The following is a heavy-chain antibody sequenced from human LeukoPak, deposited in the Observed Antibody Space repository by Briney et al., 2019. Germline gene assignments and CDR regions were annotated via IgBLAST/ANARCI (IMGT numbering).Heavy chain of an antibody. J-gene: IGHJ4*02. CDR3: ARGVPQYPVDC. Sequence: SETLSLTCTVSGGSISSYYWSWIRQPPGKGQEFIGYIYYSGSTNYNPSLKSRVTISVDTSKNQFSLKLSSVTAADTAVYYCARGVPQYPVDCWGQGTLVTVSS. CDR1: GGSISSYY. V-gene: IGHV4-59*01. CDR2: IYYSGST. D-gene: IGHD1-1*01.